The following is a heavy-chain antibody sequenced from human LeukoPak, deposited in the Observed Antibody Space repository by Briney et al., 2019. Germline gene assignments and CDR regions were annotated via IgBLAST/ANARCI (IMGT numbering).Heavy chain of an antibody. D-gene: IGHD3-10*01. CDR1: GFTFSSYS. Sequence: PGGSLRLSCAASGFTFSSYSMNWVRQAPGKGLEWVSSISSSSSYIYYADSVKGRFTISRDNAKNSLYLQMNSLRAEDTAVYYCARDAGLGRVRGRNWFDPWGQGTLVTVSS. CDR2: ISSSSSYI. V-gene: IGHV3-21*01. J-gene: IGHJ5*02. CDR3: ARDAGLGRVRGRNWFDP.